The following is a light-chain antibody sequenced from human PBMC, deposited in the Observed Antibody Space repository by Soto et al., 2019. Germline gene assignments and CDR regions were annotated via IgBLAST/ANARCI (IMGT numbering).Light chain of an antibody. Sequence: QSALTQPPSVSGSPGQSVTISCTGTSSDVGGYNRVSWYQQPPGTAPKLMIYEVHNRPSGVPDRFSGSKSGNTASLTISGLQAEDEADYYCSSYTDTSTDVFGTGTKLTVL. V-gene: IGLV2-18*02. CDR2: EVH. J-gene: IGLJ1*01. CDR1: SSDVGGYNR. CDR3: SSYTDTSTDV.